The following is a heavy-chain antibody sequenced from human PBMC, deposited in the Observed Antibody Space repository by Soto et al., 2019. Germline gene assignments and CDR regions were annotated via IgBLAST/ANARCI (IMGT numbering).Heavy chain of an antibody. V-gene: IGHV1-3*01. J-gene: IGHJ4*02. CDR3: ARSPGYYYDSSGYYLFDY. CDR2: INAGNGNT. Sequence: ASVNVSCKSSGYTFTSYAMHWVRQAPGQRLEWMGWINAGNGNTKYSQKFQGRVTITRDTSASTAYMELSSLRSEDTAVYYCARSPGYYYDSSGYYLFDYWGQGTLVTVSS. CDR1: GYTFTSYA. D-gene: IGHD3-22*01.